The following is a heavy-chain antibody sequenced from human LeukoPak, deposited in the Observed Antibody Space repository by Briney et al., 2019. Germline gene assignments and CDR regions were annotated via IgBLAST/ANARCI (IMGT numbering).Heavy chain of an antibody. Sequence: PGGSLRLSCAASGFTFSSYAMSWVRQAPGKGLEWVSAISGSGGSTYYADSVKGRFTISRDNSKNTLYLQMNSLRAEDTAVYYCAQPLDDNPIRWYFGLWGRGTLVTVSS. CDR1: GFTFSSYA. J-gene: IGHJ2*01. D-gene: IGHD1-14*01. V-gene: IGHV3-23*01. CDR3: AQPLDDNPIRWYFGL. CDR2: ISGSGGST.